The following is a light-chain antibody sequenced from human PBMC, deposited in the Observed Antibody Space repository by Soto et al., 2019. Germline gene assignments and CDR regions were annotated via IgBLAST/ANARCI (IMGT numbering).Light chain of an antibody. Sequence: QSVLTQPASVSGSPGQSITISCTGTSSDVGGYNYVSWYQQHPGKPPKLMIYDVSNRPSGVSNRFSGSNSGNTASLTISGLQAEDEADYYCSSYTSSSTLEVFGTGTKLTVL. V-gene: IGLV2-14*01. CDR1: SSDVGGYNY. CDR3: SSYTSSSTLEV. J-gene: IGLJ1*01. CDR2: DVS.